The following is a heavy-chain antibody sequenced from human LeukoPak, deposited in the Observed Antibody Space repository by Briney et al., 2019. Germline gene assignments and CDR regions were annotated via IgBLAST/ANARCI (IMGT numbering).Heavy chain of an antibody. CDR3: ARWGRYYDFWSGSFDI. D-gene: IGHD3-3*01. Sequence: ASLKVSCKASGYTFTGYYMHWVRQAPGQGLEWMERINPNSGGTNYAQKFQGRVTMTRDTSISTAYIELSSLRSDDTAVYYCARWGRYYDFWSGSFDIWGQGTMVTVSS. CDR2: INPNSGGT. CDR1: GYTFTGYY. V-gene: IGHV1-2*06. J-gene: IGHJ3*02.